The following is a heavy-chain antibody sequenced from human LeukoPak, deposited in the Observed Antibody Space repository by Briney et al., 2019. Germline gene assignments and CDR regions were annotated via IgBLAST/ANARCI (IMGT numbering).Heavy chain of an antibody. CDR2: ISSGSSSI. CDR1: GFTFSSYS. D-gene: IGHD3-10*02. J-gene: IGHJ6*02. CDR3: ARGLFGELLWGRYGMDV. Sequence: GGSLRLSCAASGFTFSSYSMNWVRQAPGKGLQWISYISSGSSSIYYADSVKGRFTISRDNAKNSLYLQMNSLRAEDTAVYYCARGLFGELLWGRYGMDVWGQGTTVTVSS. V-gene: IGHV3-48*04.